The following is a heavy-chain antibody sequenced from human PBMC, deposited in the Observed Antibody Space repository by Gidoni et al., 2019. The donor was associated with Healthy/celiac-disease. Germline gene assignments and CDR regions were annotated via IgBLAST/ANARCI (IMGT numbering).Heavy chain of an antibody. CDR2: ISYDGSNK. CDR1: GFTFSSYA. J-gene: IGHJ4*02. CDR3: ARAPVLLWFGELLVPDY. D-gene: IGHD3-10*01. Sequence: QVQMVESGGGVVPPGRSLRLSCAASGFTFSSYAMHWVRQAPGKGLEWVAFISYDGSNKYYADSVKGRFTISRDNSKNTLYLQMNSLRAEDTAVYYCARAPVLLWFGELLVPDYWGQGTLVTVSS. V-gene: IGHV3-30-3*01.